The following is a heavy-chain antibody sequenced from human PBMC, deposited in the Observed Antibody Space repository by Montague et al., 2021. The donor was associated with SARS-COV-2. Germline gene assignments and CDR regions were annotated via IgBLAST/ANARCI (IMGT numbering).Heavy chain of an antibody. Sequence: SETLSLTCAVYGGSFSGWYWSWVRQPPGKRLEWIGEINRRGNTIYNPSLKSRVTISEDTSKSQFSLKLSSVTAANTAVYYCARGGGNILTNYYYYYLDVWGQGTTVTVSS. J-gene: IGHJ6*03. CDR2: INRRGNT. D-gene: IGHD4-23*01. CDR3: ARGGGNILTNYYYYYLDV. V-gene: IGHV4-34*01. CDR1: GGSFSGWY.